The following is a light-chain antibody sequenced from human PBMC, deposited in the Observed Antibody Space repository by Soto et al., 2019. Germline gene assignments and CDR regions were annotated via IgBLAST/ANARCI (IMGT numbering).Light chain of an antibody. CDR1: QSVSSN. V-gene: IGKV3D-15*02. Sequence: EIVMTQSPATLSLSPGERATLSCRASQSVSSNLAWYEQKPGQAPRLLIYGASTSAAGIPARFSGSGFGTDFTLTISSLQSEDFALYYCQQYNDSPTFGQGTKVEIK. J-gene: IGKJ1*01. CDR2: GAS. CDR3: QQYNDSPT.